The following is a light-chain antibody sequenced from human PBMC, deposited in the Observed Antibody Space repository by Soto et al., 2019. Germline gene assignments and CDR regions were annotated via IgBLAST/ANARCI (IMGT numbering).Light chain of an antibody. J-gene: IGKJ2*01. CDR3: QQYGSSPPFT. V-gene: IGKV3-20*01. Sequence: EIVLTQSPGTLSLSPGERATLSCRASQSVSSRYLAWYQQKPGQAPRLLIYGVSNRATGIPDRFSGSGSGTDFTLTISRLEPEDFAVYFCQQYGSSPPFTFGQGTKVDIK. CDR2: GVS. CDR1: QSVSSRY.